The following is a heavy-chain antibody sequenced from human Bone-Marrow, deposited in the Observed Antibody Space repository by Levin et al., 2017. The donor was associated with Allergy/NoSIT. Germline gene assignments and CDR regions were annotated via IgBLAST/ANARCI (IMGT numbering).Heavy chain of an antibody. Sequence: GGSLRLSCAASGFTFNNAWMTWVRQASGKGLEWVGRIYSKTDGGTTDYAAPVKGRFTISRDDSKDTLFLQMNSLKIEDTAVYYCATGPASDYYYYMGVWGIGTTVTVSS. CDR2: IYSKTDGGTT. CDR1: GFTFNNAW. V-gene: IGHV3-15*01. CDR3: ATGPASDYYYYMGV. J-gene: IGHJ6*03.